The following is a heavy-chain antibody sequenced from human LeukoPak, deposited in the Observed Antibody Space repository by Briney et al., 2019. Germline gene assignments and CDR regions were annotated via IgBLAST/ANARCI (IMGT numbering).Heavy chain of an antibody. J-gene: IGHJ3*02. CDR3: AKELEWELQAFDI. Sequence: PGGSLRLSCAASGFTFSSYEMNWVRQAPGKGLEWVSYISSSGSTIYYADSVKGRFTISRDNSKNTLYLEMNSLRTEDTAVYYCAKELEWELQAFDIWGQGTMVTVSS. V-gene: IGHV3-48*03. CDR2: ISSSGSTI. CDR1: GFTFSSYE. D-gene: IGHD1-26*01.